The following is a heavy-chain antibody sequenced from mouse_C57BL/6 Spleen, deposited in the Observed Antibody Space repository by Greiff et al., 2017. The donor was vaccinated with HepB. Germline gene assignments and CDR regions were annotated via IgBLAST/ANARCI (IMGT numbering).Heavy chain of an antibody. J-gene: IGHJ3*01. D-gene: IGHD1-1*01. Sequence: EVQVVESGAELVRPGASVKLSCTASGFNIKDDYMHWVKQRPEQGLEWIGWIDPENGDTEYASKFQGKATITADTSSNTAYLQLSSLTSEDTAVYYCTHYGSSPFAYWGQGTLVTVSA. CDR2: IDPENGDT. CDR3: THYGSSPFAY. V-gene: IGHV14-4*01. CDR1: GFNIKDDY.